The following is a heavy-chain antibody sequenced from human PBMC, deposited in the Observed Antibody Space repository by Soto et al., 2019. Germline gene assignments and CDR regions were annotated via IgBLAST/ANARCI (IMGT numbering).Heavy chain of an antibody. CDR3: ASHFVDTAIVFYSSGDHHYLLSFPAQRSSDP. D-gene: IGHD5-18*01. CDR2: IIPIFGTA. CDR1: GSTFSSYA. Sequence: AGKLSCKACGSTFSSYAIRWVRQAPGQGLEWMGGIIPIFGTANYAQKFQGRVTITADESTSTAYMELSSLRSEDTAVYYCASHFVDTAIVFYSSGDHHYLLSFPAQRSSDP. J-gene: IGHJ5*02. V-gene: IGHV1-69*13.